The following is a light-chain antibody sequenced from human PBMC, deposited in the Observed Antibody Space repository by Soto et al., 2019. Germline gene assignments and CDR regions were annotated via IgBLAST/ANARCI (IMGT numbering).Light chain of an antibody. CDR1: QDISNY. V-gene: IGKV1-33*01. J-gene: IGKJ5*01. Sequence: DIHMTQSPSSLSASLGDRVTITFQASQDISNYLNWYQQKPGKAPKLLIYDASNLETGVPSRFSGSRSGTDFTFTISSLQPEDIATYFCQQYDNVFTFGQGTRLEIK. CDR3: QQYDNVFT. CDR2: DAS.